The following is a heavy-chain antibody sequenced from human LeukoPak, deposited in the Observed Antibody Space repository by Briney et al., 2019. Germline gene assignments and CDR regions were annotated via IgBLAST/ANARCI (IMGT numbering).Heavy chain of an antibody. Sequence: GGSLRLSCTASGFTFGDYAMSWIRQAPGKGLEWVGFIRSKAYGETADYAASVKGRFTISRDDSKAIAYLQMNSLKTEDTAVYHCTRDRGAYNLYDYWGQETLVTVSS. CDR1: GFTFGDYA. J-gene: IGHJ4*02. D-gene: IGHD1-1*01. CDR3: TRDRGAYNLYDY. CDR2: IRSKAYGETA. V-gene: IGHV3-49*03.